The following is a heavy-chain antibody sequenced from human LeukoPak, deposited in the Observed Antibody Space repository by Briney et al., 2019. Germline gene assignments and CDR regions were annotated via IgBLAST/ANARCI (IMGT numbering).Heavy chain of an antibody. CDR2: ISSSGSTI. CDR1: GFTFSSYE. Sequence: GGSLRLFCAASGFTFSSYEMNWVRQAPGKGLEWVSYISSSGSTIYYADSVKGRFTISRDNAKNSLYLQMNSLRAEDTAVYYCARDAGGGELYYYYGMDVWGQGTTVTVSS. J-gene: IGHJ6*02. V-gene: IGHV3-48*03. CDR3: ARDAGGGELYYYYGMDV. D-gene: IGHD2-8*02.